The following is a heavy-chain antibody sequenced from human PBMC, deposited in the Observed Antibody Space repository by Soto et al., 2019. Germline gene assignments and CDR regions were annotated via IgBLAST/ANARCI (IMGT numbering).Heavy chain of an antibody. V-gene: IGHV3-11*01. Sequence: GGSLRLSCTASGFTFSDYYMSWIRQAPGKGLEWLAYISGSGSTTYYTDSVKGRFAISRDNARTSLYLQINSLRVEDSAVYYCARSSLTYFEFWGQGTLVTVS. J-gene: IGHJ4*02. CDR2: ISGSGSTT. CDR3: ARSSLTYFEF. CDR1: GFTFSDYY.